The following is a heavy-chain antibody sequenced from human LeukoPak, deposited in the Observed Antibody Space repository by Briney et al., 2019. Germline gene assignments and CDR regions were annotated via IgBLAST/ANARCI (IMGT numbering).Heavy chain of an antibody. J-gene: IGHJ4*02. V-gene: IGHV4-31*03. CDR1: GDSLSSGDYY. D-gene: IGHD4/OR15-4a*01. Sequence: PSQTLCLTCTVSGDSLSSGDYYWTWIRQHPGKGLEWLGCIYYSGSTYYQLSLKSRVIISADTSKNHFSLKLSSVTAADTAVYYCARVREATMEPFFVYWGQLLPDTVSS. CDR3: ARVREATMEPFFVY. CDR2: IYYSGST.